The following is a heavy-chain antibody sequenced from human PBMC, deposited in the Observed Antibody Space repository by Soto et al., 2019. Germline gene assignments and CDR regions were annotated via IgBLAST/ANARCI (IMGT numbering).Heavy chain of an antibody. D-gene: IGHD6-19*01. Sequence: QVQLVQSGAEVKKPGSSVTVSCKASGGTFSSYAISWVRQAPGQGLEWMGGIIPIFGTANYAQKFQGRVTITADESTSTAYMELSSLRSEDTAVYYCARALAVAGPHSYYYYYGMDVWGQGTTVTVSS. CDR1: GGTFSSYA. V-gene: IGHV1-69*01. J-gene: IGHJ6*02. CDR3: ARALAVAGPHSYYYYYGMDV. CDR2: IIPIFGTA.